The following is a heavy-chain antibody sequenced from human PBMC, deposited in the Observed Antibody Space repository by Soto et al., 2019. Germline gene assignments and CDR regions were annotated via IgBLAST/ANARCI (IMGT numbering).Heavy chain of an antibody. CDR3: AKGRGFYSDNYFDP. J-gene: IGHJ5*02. CDR1: LDSISNSY. D-gene: IGHD3-22*01. CDR2: IYSSGNA. V-gene: IGHV4-4*07. Sequence: QVQLLESGPGLVKPSETLSLTCSVSLDSISNSYWTWIRQPAGKGLERIGHIYSSGNANYNPSLKSRVTMSLDTSKNQFSLGLKSVTAADTAIYYCAKGRGFYSDNYFDPWGQGTQVTVSS.